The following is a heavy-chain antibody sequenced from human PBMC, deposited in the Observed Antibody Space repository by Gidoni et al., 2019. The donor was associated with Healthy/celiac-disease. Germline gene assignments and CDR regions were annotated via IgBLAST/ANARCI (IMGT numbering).Heavy chain of an antibody. CDR1: GFTFISYS. V-gene: IGHV3-48*02. CDR3: ARDPIMVRGLSDY. J-gene: IGHJ4*02. D-gene: IGHD3-10*01. CDR2: ISSSSSTI. Sequence: EVQLVESGGGLVQPGGSLRLACAASGFTFISYSMNWVRQAPGKGLEWVSYISSSSSTIYYADSVKGRFTISRDNAKNSLYLQMNSLRDEDTAVYYCARDPIMVRGLSDYWGQGTLVTVSS.